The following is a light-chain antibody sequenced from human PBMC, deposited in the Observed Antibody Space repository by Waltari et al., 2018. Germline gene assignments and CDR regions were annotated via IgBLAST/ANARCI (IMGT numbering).Light chain of an antibody. J-gene: IGLJ2*01. CDR2: EVT. V-gene: IGLV2-8*01. CDR1: RSDVGPYNS. Sequence: QSALTQPPSASGSPGQSVPISCTGPRSDVGPYNSVSWYQQHPGKAPKLMIYEVTKRPSGVPDRFSGSKSGNTASLTVSGLQAEDAADYYCCSFAGSNIVVFGGGTKLTVL. CDR3: CSFAGSNIVV.